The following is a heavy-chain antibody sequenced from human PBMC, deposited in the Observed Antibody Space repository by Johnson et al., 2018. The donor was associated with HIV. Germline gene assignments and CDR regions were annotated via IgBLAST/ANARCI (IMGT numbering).Heavy chain of an antibody. V-gene: IGHV3-43*01. CDR2: ISWDGGST. J-gene: IGHJ3*02. CDR3: AKDASSGWAGAFDI. Sequence: VQLVESGGGVVRPGRSLRLSCAASGFTVSSNYMHWVRQAPGKGLEWVSLISWDGGSTYYADSVKGRITISRDNSKNSLYLQMNSLRTEDTALYYCAKDASSGWAGAFDIWGQGTMVTVSS. D-gene: IGHD6-19*01. CDR1: GFTVSSNY.